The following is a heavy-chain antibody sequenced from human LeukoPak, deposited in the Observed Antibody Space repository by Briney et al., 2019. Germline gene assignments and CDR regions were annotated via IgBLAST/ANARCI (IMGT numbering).Heavy chain of an antibody. CDR3: ACSGSYYSNWFDP. CDR2: IYTSGST. J-gene: IGHJ5*02. V-gene: IGHV4-4*07. D-gene: IGHD3-10*02. Sequence: SETLSLTCTVSGGSISSHYWSRIRQPAGKGLEWIGRIYTSGSTNYNPSLKSRVTMSVDTSKNQFSLKLSSVTAADTAVYYCACSGSYYSNWFDPWGQGTLVTVSS. CDR1: GGSISSHY.